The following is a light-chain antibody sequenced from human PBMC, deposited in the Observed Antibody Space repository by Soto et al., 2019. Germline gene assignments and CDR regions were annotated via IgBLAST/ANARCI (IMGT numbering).Light chain of an antibody. Sequence: QSALTQPASVSGSPGQSITISCTGTSSDVGGYNYVSWYQQHPGKAPKLMIYDVSNRPSGVSNRFSGSKSGNTASLTISGPQAEDEAVYYCSSYTTSSFYVLGTGTKVPVL. J-gene: IGLJ1*01. CDR2: DVS. V-gene: IGLV2-14*01. CDR1: SSDVGGYNY. CDR3: SSYTTSSFYV.